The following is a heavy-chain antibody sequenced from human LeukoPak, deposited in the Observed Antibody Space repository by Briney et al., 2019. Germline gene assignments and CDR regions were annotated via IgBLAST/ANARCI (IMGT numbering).Heavy chain of an antibody. CDR2: ISSSTTTTI. J-gene: IGHJ4*02. D-gene: IGHD3-9*01. CDR3: ARGSFLTGEYDY. Sequence: GGSLRLSCAASGFTFSSYSMNWVRQAPGKGLEWVSYISSSTTTTIYYADSVKGRFIISRDNAKKSLYLQMNSLTAEDTAVYYCARGSFLTGEYDYWGQGTLVTVSS. CDR1: GFTFSSYS. V-gene: IGHV3-48*04.